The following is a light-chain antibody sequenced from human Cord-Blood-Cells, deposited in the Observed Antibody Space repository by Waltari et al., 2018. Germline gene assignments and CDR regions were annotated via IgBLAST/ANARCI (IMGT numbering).Light chain of an antibody. Sequence: AIRMTQSPSSFSASTGDRVTITCRASQGISRYLAWYQQKPGKAPKLLIYAASTLQSGVPSRFGGSGSGTDFTLTISCLQSEDFATYYCQQYYSYPFTFGPGTKVDIK. CDR2: AAS. J-gene: IGKJ3*01. CDR3: QQYYSYPFT. V-gene: IGKV1-8*01. CDR1: QGISRY.